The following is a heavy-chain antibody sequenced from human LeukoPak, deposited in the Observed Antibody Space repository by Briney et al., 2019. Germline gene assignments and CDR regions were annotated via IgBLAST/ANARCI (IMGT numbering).Heavy chain of an antibody. CDR2: INPESGDT. Sequence: ASVKVSCKAFGYTFTAYYMHWVRQAPGQGLEWMGWINPESGDTNYAQKFQGRVTMTRDTSISTAYMELSSLGSDDTAVYYCARDVGYSGCAPLGYWGQGTLVTVSS. D-gene: IGHD5-12*01. V-gene: IGHV1-2*02. J-gene: IGHJ4*02. CDR3: ARDVGYSGCAPLGY. CDR1: GYTFTAYY.